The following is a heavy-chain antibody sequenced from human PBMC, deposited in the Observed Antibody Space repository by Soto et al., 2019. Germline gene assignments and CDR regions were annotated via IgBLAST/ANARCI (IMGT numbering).Heavy chain of an antibody. CDR1: GYTFTSYG. D-gene: IGHD3-3*01. CDR2: ISAYNGNT. Sequence: ASVKVSCKASGYTFTSYGISWVRQAPGQGLEWMGWISAYNGNTNYAQKLQGRVTMTTNTSTSTAYMELRSLRSDDTAVYYCERRDYDFWSGYYTWFDPWGQGTLVTVSS. J-gene: IGHJ5*02. CDR3: ERRDYDFWSGYYTWFDP. V-gene: IGHV1-18*01.